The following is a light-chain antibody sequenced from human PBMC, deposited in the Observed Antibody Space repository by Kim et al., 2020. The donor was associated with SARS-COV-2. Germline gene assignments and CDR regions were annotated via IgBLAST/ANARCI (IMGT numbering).Light chain of an antibody. CDR3: AAWYSSLSAWV. V-gene: IGLV10-54*01. CDR1: STDVGNPG. Sequence: AHPTLPGNSTDVGNPGAALPPQHQGPPPKLLSHRNNHRPSGISERLSASRSGNTASLAITGLHPEDEADYYCAAWYSSLSAWVFGGGTQLTVL. J-gene: IGLJ3*02. CDR2: RNN.